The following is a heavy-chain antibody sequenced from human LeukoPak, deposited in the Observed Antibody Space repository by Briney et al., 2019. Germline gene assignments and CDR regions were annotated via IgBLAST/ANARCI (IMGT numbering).Heavy chain of an antibody. CDR1: GYTFTDYY. Sequence: ASVKVSCTTSGYTFTDYYMHWVRQAPGQGLEWMGWINPNSGGTNYAQKFQGRVTMTRDTSISTAYMELSRLRSDDTAVYYCARDSYSTVHFDYWGQGTLVTVSS. J-gene: IGHJ4*02. CDR2: INPNSGGT. D-gene: IGHD4-17*01. CDR3: ARDSYSTVHFDY. V-gene: IGHV1-2*02.